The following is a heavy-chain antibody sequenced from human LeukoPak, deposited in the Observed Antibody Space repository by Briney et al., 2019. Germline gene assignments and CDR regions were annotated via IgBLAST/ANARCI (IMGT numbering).Heavy chain of an antibody. CDR1: GFTFSNYA. D-gene: IGHD3-9*01. CDR2: ISGSGDNT. Sequence: GGSLRLSSAASGFTFSNYAMSWVRQAPGKGLEWVSAISGSGDNTYYADSVKGRFTVSRDNSKNTLYVQMNSLRAEDTAVYYCARAQGRRDYDILTGYYSRGIDYWGQGTLVTVSS. J-gene: IGHJ4*02. CDR3: ARAQGRRDYDILTGYYSRGIDY. V-gene: IGHV3-23*01.